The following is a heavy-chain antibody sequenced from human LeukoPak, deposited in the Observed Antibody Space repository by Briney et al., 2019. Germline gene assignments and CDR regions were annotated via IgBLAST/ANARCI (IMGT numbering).Heavy chain of an antibody. V-gene: IGHV3-72*01. Sequence: PGGSLRLSCAASGFTFSDYYMDWVRQAPGKGLEWVARIKTKPSSYTTQYAASVKGRFTISRDDSENSLYLQMSSLKTDDTAVYYCARDSGGGGGYWGQGTLVTVSS. CDR3: ARDSGGGGGY. D-gene: IGHD3-10*01. J-gene: IGHJ4*02. CDR2: IKTKPSSYTT. CDR1: GFTFSDYY.